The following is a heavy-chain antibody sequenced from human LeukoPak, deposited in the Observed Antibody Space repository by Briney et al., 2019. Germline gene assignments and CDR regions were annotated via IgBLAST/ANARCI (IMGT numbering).Heavy chain of an antibody. CDR2: IYYSGST. CDR3: ARHHCSAGSCYRLFDY. V-gene: IGHV4-59*08. CDR1: GGSISSYY. D-gene: IGHD2-15*01. Sequence: SETLSLTCTVSGGSISSYYWSWIRQPPGKGLEWIGFIYYSGSTNYNPSLKSRVTISVDRSKNQSSLKLSSVTAADTAVYYCARHHCSAGSCYRLFDYWGPGTLVTVSS. J-gene: IGHJ4*02.